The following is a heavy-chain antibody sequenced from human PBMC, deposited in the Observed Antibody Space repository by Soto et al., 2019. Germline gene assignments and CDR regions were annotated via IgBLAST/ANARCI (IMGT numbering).Heavy chain of an antibody. Sequence: GASVKVSCKASGGTFSSYAISWVRQAPGQGLEWMGGIIPIFGTANYAQKFQGRVTITADESTSTAYMELSSLRSEDTAVYYCARAAGGYSYGPYYYYGMDVWGQGTTVTVSS. CDR2: IIPIFGTA. CDR3: ARAAGGYSYGPYYYYGMDV. J-gene: IGHJ6*02. CDR1: GGTFSSYA. V-gene: IGHV1-69*13. D-gene: IGHD5-18*01.